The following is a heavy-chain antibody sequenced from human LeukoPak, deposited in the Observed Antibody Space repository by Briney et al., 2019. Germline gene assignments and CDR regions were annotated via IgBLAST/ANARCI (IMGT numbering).Heavy chain of an antibody. J-gene: IGHJ6*03. D-gene: IGHD1-26*01. CDR2: INHSGST. CDR3: ARGGGGSYFRNYYYYMDV. V-gene: IGHV4-34*01. Sequence: KPSETLSLTCTVSGVSMSNYYWSWIRQPPGKGLEWIGEINHSGSTNYNPSLKSRVTISVDTSKNQFSLKLSSVTAADTAVYYCARGGGGSYFRNYYYYMDVWGKGTTVTVSS. CDR1: GVSMSNYY.